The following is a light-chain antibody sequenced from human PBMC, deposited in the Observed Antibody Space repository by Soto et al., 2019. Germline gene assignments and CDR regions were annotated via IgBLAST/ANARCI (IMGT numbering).Light chain of an antibody. CDR1: SSDVGGYNY. CDR3: CSYAGSYTFVV. V-gene: IGLV2-11*01. CDR2: DVS. Sequence: QSALTQPRSVSGSPGQSVTISCTGTSSDVGGYNYVSWYQQHPGKAPKLMIYDVSKRPSGVPDRFSGSKSGNTASLTISGLQAEDEADDYCCSYAGSYTFVVFGGGTKLT. J-gene: IGLJ2*01.